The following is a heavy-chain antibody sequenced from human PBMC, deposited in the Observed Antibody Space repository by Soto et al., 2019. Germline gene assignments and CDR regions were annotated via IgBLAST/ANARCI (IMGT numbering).Heavy chain of an antibody. V-gene: IGHV1-2*04. Sequence: ASVKVSCNESGYTFTCYYMHWVRQAPGQGLEWMGWINPNSGGTNYAQKFQGWVTMTRDTSISTAYMELSRLRSDDQAVYYCARDRGVDYYYGMDVWGQGTTVTVSS. J-gene: IGHJ6*02. CDR1: GYTFTCYY. CDR3: ARDRGVDYYYGMDV. CDR2: INPNSGGT. D-gene: IGHD2-15*01.